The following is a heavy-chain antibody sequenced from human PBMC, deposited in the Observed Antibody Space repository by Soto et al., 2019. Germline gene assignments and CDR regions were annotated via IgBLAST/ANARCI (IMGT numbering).Heavy chain of an antibody. V-gene: IGHV3-74*01. CDR3: ARDVATRGWIDP. CDR2: INNDGSSI. J-gene: IGHJ5*02. CDR1: GFGFSTYY. Sequence: VQLVESGGGLVQPGGSLRLSCAASGFGFSTYYMHWVRQAPGKGPVWVSHINNDGSSINYADSVKGRFTISRDNAKNTLYLQMNGLRVEDTAVYYCARDVATRGWIDPWGQGTLVTVSS.